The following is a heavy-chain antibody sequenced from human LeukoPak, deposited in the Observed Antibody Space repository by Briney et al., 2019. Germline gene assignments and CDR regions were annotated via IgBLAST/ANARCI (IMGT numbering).Heavy chain of an antibody. CDR3: ARRDAYDSSGTLFDY. CDR1: GVSISSYY. D-gene: IGHD3-22*01. V-gene: IGHV4-59*08. CDR2: IYYSGST. J-gene: IGHJ4*02. Sequence: SETLSLTCTVSGVSISSYYLTWIRQSPGKGLEWIGYIYYSGSTNYNPSLKSRVTISIDTSKNQFSLKLSSETAADTAVYYCARRDAYDSSGTLFDYWGRGTLVSVSS.